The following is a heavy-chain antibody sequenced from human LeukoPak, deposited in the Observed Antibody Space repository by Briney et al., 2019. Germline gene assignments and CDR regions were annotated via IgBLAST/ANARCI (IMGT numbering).Heavy chain of an antibody. Sequence: SETLSLTCTVSGGSISSYYWSWIRQPSGKGLEWIGYIYYSGSTNYNPSLKSRVTISVDTSENQFSLKLSSVTAADTAVYYCAREGYGTGFDYWGQGTLVTVSS. D-gene: IGHD2-8*02. CDR3: AREGYGTGFDY. J-gene: IGHJ4*02. CDR1: GGSISSYY. CDR2: IYYSGST. V-gene: IGHV4-59*01.